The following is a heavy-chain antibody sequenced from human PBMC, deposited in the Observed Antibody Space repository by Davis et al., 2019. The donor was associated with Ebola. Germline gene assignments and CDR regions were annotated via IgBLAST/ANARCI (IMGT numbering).Heavy chain of an antibody. Sequence: GGSLRLSCAASGFTFSNAWMSWVRQAPGKGLEWVGRIKSKTDGGTTDYAAPVKGRFTISRDDSKNTLYLQMNSLKTEDTAVYYCTTDRFSTTPGGGFYYYYYGMDVWGKGTTVTVSS. D-gene: IGHD2/OR15-2a*01. CDR1: GFTFSNAW. J-gene: IGHJ6*04. CDR3: TTDRFSTTPGGGFYYYYYGMDV. V-gene: IGHV3-15*01. CDR2: IKSKTDGGTT.